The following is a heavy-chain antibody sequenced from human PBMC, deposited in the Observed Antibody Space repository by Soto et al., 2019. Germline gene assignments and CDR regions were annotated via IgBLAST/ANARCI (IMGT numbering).Heavy chain of an antibody. CDR2: ISYDGSNK. D-gene: IGHD5-18*01. J-gene: IGHJ4*02. Sequence: PGGSLRLSCAASGFTFSSYAMHWVRQAPGKGLEWVAVISYDGSNKYYADSVKGRFTISRDNSKNTLYLQMNSLRAEDTAVYYCARAYSYGSPADYWGQGTLVTVSS. CDR1: GFTFSSYA. CDR3: ARAYSYGSPADY. V-gene: IGHV3-30-3*01.